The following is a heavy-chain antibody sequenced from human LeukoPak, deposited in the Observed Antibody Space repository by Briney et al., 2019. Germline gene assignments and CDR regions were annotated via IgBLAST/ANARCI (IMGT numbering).Heavy chain of an antibody. CDR3: ARQEGGIVGPY. V-gene: IGHV4-4*07. CDR2: IYTGGST. CDR1: GGSINSYF. J-gene: IGHJ4*02. D-gene: IGHD1-26*01. Sequence: SETLSHTCTVSGGSINSYFWTWIRQPAGKGLEWIGRIYTGGSTNYNPSLKSRVTMSVDTSKNQFSLKLSSVTAADTAVYYCARQEGGIVGPYWGQGTLVTVSS.